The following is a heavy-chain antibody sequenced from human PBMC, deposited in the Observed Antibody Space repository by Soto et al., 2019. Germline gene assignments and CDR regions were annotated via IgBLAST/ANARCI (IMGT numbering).Heavy chain of an antibody. CDR3: ARGRYGDY. V-gene: IGHV1-18*01. CDR2: ISAHNGNT. Sequence: QVHLVQSGAEVKRPGASVKVSCKGSGYIFTSYGSTWVRQAPGQGLEWMGWISAHNGNTNYAQKLQGRVTVTRDTSTSTAYMELRSLRSDDTAVYYCARGRYGDYWGQGALVTVSS. CDR1: GYIFTSYG. D-gene: IGHD1-1*01. J-gene: IGHJ4*02.